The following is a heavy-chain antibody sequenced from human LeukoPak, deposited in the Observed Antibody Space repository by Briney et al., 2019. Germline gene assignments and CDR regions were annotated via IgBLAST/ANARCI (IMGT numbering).Heavy chain of an antibody. CDR1: GASLNSDGYY. CDR2: IYYTGST. J-gene: IGHJ4*02. Sequence: SETLSLTCTVSGASLNSDGYYWTWIRQHPGTGLEWIGYIYYTGSTYYNPSLKSRLSILIDTSKNQFSLSLSSVTAADTALYYCARARVYYGSGDPFDYWGQGTLVTVSS. CDR3: ARARVYYGSGDPFDY. V-gene: IGHV4-31*03. D-gene: IGHD3-10*01.